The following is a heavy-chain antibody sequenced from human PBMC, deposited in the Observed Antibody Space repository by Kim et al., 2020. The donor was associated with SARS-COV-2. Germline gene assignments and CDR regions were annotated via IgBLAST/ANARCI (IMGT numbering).Heavy chain of an antibody. CDR3: AKRGSGELRRYFDY. D-gene: IGHD1-26*01. J-gene: IGHJ4*02. CDR2: ISESDDST. Sequence: GGSLRLSCAASGFTFSSYAMSWVRQAPGKGLEWASTISESDDSTNCAGSVKGRFTISRDNSKNTLYLQMNSLTVEDTAVYYCAKRGSGELRRYFDYWGQGTLVTVSS. CDR1: GFTFSSYA. V-gene: IGHV3-23*01.